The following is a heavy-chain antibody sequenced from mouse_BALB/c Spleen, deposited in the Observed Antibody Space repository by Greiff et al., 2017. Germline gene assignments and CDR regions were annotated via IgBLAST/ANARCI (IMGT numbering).Heavy chain of an antibody. D-gene: IGHD1-1*01. J-gene: IGHJ3*01. CDR2: IWGDGST. CDR1: GFSLTGYG. CDR3: ARGPNYYGSSYGAWFAY. Sequence: VQGVESGPGLVAPSQSLSITCTVSGFSLTGYGVNWVRQPPGKGLEWLGMIWGDGSTDYNSALKSRLSISKDNSKSQVFLKMNSLQTDDTARYYCARGPNYYGSSYGAWFAYWGQGTLVTVSA. V-gene: IGHV2-6-7*01.